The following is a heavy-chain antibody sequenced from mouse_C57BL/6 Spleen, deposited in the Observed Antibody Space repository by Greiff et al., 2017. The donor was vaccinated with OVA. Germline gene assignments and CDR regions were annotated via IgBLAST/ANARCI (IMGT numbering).Heavy chain of an antibody. J-gene: IGHJ2*01. CDR3: ASGHSSGSYYFDY. Sequence: SGPVLVKPGASVKMSCKASGYTFTDYYMNWVKQSHGKSLEWIGVINPYNGGTSYNQKFKGKATLTVDKSSSTAYMELNSLTSEDSAVYYCASGHSSGSYYFDYWGQGTTLTVSS. V-gene: IGHV1-19*01. D-gene: IGHD3-1*01. CDR1: GYTFTDYY. CDR2: INPYNGGT.